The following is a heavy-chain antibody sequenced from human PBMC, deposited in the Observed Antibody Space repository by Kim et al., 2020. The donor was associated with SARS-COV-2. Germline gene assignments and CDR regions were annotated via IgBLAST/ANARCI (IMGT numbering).Heavy chain of an antibody. D-gene: IGHD2-2*01. V-gene: IGHV1-69*13. CDR2: IIPIFGTA. CDR1: GGTFSSYA. Sequence: SVKVSCKASGGTFSSYAISWVRQAPGQGLEWMGGIIPIFGTANYAQKFQGRVTITADESTSTAYMELSSLRSEDTAVYYCASLSPVSDQLHHWGQGTLVTVSS. J-gene: IGHJ4*02. CDR3: ASLSPVSDQLHH.